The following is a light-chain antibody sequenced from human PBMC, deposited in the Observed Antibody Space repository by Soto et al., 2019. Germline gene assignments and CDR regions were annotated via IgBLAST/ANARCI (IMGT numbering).Light chain of an antibody. Sequence: QSVLTQPPSVSGAPGQRVTISCTGSSSNIGSTDDVQRYQQLPGTAPKLLIHGNTNRPSWVPDRFSGSKSGTSASLAITGLQADDEADYYCQSYDDSLSVHYVFGTGTKVTVL. CDR3: QSYDDSLSVHYV. CDR1: SSNIGSTDD. J-gene: IGLJ1*01. V-gene: IGLV1-40*01. CDR2: GNT.